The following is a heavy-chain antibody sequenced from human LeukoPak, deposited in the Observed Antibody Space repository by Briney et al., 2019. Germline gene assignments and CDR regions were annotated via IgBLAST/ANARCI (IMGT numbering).Heavy chain of an antibody. CDR2: IYTGGST. V-gene: IGHV4-61*02. J-gene: IGHJ4*02. D-gene: IGHD3-10*01. CDR3: TRANGYGLIDY. CDR1: AGSISSGSYY. Sequence: SETLSLTCTVSAGSISSGSYYWSWIRQPAGKGLEWIGRIYTGGSTNYNPSLKSRVTISVDTSKNQFSLNLFSVTAADTAMYYCTRANGYGLIDYWGQGTLVTVSS.